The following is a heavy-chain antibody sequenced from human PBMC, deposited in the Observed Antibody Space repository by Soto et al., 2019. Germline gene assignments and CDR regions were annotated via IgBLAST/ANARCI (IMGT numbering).Heavy chain of an antibody. D-gene: IGHD3-3*01. V-gene: IGHV1-18*01. CDR3: ARVVEPTYYDFWSGYPLGLYFDY. J-gene: IGHJ4*01. Sequence: ASVKVSCKASGYTFTSYGISWVRQAPGQGLEWMGWISAYNGNTNYAQKLQGRVTMTTDTSTSTAYMELRSLRSDDTAVYYCARVVEPTYYDFWSGYPLGLYFDYWG. CDR1: GYTFTSYG. CDR2: ISAYNGNT.